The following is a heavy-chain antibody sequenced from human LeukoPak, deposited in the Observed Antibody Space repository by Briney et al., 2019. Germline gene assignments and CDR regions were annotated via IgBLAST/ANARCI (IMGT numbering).Heavy chain of an antibody. CDR1: GFTLSNAW. J-gene: IGHJ4*02. CDR2: ISSSTSTI. CDR3: AKSSSSYYDTSGYLDY. V-gene: IGHV3-48*01. Sequence: GGSLRLSCAASGFTLSNAWMNWVRQAPGKGLEWVSYISSSTSTIYYADSVKGRFTISRDNAKNSLYLQMNSLRAEDTAVYYCAKSSSSYYDTSGYLDYWGQGTLVTVSS. D-gene: IGHD3-22*01.